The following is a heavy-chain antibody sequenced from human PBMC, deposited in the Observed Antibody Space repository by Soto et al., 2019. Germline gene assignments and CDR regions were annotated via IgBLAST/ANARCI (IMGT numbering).Heavy chain of an antibody. CDR1: GGSISSGGYY. CDR2: IYYSGST. CDR3: ARSYDSSGYYCLDY. J-gene: IGHJ4*02. D-gene: IGHD3-22*01. Sequence: PSETLSLTCTVSGGSISSGGYYWSWIRQHPGKGLEWIGYIYYSGSTYYNPSLKSRVTISVDTSKNQFSLKLSSVTAADTAVYYCARSYDSSGYYCLDYWGQGTLVTSPQ. V-gene: IGHV4-31*03.